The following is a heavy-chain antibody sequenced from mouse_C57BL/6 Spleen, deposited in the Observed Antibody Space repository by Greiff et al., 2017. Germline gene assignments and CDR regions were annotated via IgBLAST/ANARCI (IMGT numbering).Heavy chain of an antibody. J-gene: IGHJ3*01. V-gene: IGHV1-69*01. Sequence: VQLQQPGAELVMPGASVKLSCKASGYTFTSYWMHWVKQRPGQGLEWIGEIDPSDSYTNYNQKFKGKFTLTVDKSSSTACMQLSSLTSEDSAVYYCARPIYYGSSSFAYWGQGTLVTVSA. CDR2: IDPSDSYT. D-gene: IGHD1-1*01. CDR1: GYTFTSYW. CDR3: ARPIYYGSSSFAY.